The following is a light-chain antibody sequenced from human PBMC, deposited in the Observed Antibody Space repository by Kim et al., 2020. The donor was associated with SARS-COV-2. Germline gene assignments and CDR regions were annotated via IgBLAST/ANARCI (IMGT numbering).Light chain of an antibody. CDR1: SSDVGGYNY. CDR3: CSYAGTYTYV. J-gene: IGLJ1*01. V-gene: IGLV2-11*01. CDR2: DVS. Sequence: QSVLIQPRSVSGSPGQSVTISCTGTSSDVGGYNYVSWYQQHPDKAPKFMIYDVSKRPSGVPDRFSGSKSGNTASLTISGLQAEDEADYYCCSYAGTYTYVFGTGTKVTVL.